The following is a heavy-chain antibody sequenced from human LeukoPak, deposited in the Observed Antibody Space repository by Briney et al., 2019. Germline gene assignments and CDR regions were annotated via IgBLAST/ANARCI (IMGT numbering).Heavy chain of an antibody. J-gene: IGHJ4*02. CDR2: ISGSGGST. CDR1: GFTFSSYA. Sequence: GGSLRLSCAASGFTFSSYAMSWVRQAPGKGLEWVSAISGSGGSTYYADSVKGRFTISRDNSKNTLYLQMNSLRAEDTAVYYCAKPSNGGYDSSGSADFDYWGQGTLVTVSS. D-gene: IGHD3-22*01. V-gene: IGHV3-23*01. CDR3: AKPSNGGYDSSGSADFDY.